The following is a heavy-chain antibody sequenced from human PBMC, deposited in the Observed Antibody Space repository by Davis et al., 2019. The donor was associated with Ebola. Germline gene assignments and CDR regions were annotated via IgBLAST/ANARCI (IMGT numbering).Heavy chain of an antibody. J-gene: IGHJ3*02. Sequence: PGGSLRLSCKDSGNSFTSHWIGWVRQMPGKGPDWMGIIYTGDSDTRYSPSFRGQVIISADKSMKTAFLQWSSLKASDSGMYYCASLRRTITGMDDGFDIWGEGTMVTVSS. D-gene: IGHD2-8*02. CDR3: ASLRRTITGMDDGFDI. CDR2: IYTGDSDT. V-gene: IGHV5-51*01. CDR1: GNSFTSHW.